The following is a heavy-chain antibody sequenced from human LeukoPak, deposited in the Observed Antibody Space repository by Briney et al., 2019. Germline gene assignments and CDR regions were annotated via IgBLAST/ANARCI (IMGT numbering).Heavy chain of an antibody. CDR2: MNPNSGNT. CDR3: ARGGRYDILTGYYSYYYMDV. Sequence: ASVKVSCKASGYTFTSYDINWVRQATGQGLEWMGWMNPNSGNTGYAQRFQGRVTMTRNTSISTAYMELSSLRSEDTAVYYCARGGRYDILTGYYSYYYMDVWGKGTTVTISS. J-gene: IGHJ6*03. D-gene: IGHD3-9*01. CDR1: GYTFTSYD. V-gene: IGHV1-8*01.